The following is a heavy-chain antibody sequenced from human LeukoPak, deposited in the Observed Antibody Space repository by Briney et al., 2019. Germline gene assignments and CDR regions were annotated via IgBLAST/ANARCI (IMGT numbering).Heavy chain of an antibody. D-gene: IGHD3-16*02. CDR3: ARRSTRMITFGGVIAGYYFDY. V-gene: IGHV3-74*01. CDR2: LNGDGTNI. J-gene: IGHJ4*02. CDR1: GFTFSNYW. Sequence: GGSLRLSCVASGFTFSNYWMQWVRQVPGKGLVWVSRLNGDGTNIIYADSVKGRFTISRDNAKNSLYLQMNSLRAEDTAVYYCARRSTRMITFGGVIAGYYFDYWGQGTLVTVSS.